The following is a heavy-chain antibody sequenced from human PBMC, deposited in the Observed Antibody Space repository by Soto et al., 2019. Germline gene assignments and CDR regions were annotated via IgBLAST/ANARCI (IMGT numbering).Heavy chain of an antibody. D-gene: IGHD5-12*01. Sequence: QVQLVQSGAEVKKPGSSVKVSCKASGGTFSSYAISWVRQAPGQGLEWMGGIIPIFGTANYAQKFQGRVTITADESTSTDYMELSSLRSEDTAVYYCASLGGIRGYSGYDYFDYWGQGTLVTVSS. V-gene: IGHV1-69*01. J-gene: IGHJ4*02. CDR2: IIPIFGTA. CDR3: ASLGGIRGYSGYDYFDY. CDR1: GGTFSSYA.